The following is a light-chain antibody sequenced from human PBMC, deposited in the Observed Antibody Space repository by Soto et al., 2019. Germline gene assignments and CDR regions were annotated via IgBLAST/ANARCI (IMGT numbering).Light chain of an antibody. CDR1: QSIRTS. CDR3: QQYGSSPT. CDR2: DAS. J-gene: IGKJ1*01. V-gene: IGKV3-20*01. Sequence: EVVLKQSPATLSLSQEERATLSCRASQSIRTSLAWYQQKPGQAPRLVIYDASNRATGIPARFSGSGSGTDFTLTISRLEPEDFAVYYCQQYGSSPTFGQGTMVDI.